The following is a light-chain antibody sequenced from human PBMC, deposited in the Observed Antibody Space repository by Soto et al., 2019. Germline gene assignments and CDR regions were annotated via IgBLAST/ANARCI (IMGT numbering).Light chain of an antibody. CDR1: SSNIGAGYD. J-gene: IGLJ2*01. CDR3: RSSDSSRSGSV. Sequence: QSVLTQPPSVSGAPGQRVTISCTGSSSNIGAGYDVHWYQQLPGTAPKLLIYGNSNRPSGVPDRFSGSKSGTTASLAITGLQAEDEADYYCRSSDSSRSGSVFGGGTKLTVL. CDR2: GNS. V-gene: IGLV1-40*01.